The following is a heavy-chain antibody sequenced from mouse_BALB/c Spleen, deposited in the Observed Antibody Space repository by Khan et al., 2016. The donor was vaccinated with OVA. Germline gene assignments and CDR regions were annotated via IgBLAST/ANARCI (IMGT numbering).Heavy chain of an antibody. Sequence: VRLQQSGAELVKPVASLKLSCTASGYNIKDIYTQWVKQRPAKNLERMRRTDPASGNTKSDPKFQGKATITADTSSNTAYLQVSSLTSEDTAVYYCRISTINAWGQGTTLTVSS. J-gene: IGHJ2*01. CDR3: RISTINA. CDR2: TDPASGNT. CDR1: GYNIKDIY. V-gene: IGHV14-3*02.